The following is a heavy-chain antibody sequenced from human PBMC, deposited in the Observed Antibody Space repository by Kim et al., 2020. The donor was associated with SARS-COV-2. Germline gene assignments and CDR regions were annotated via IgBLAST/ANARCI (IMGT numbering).Heavy chain of an antibody. CDR3: ARRDYYHYGTDV. V-gene: IGHV4-39*01. Sequence: SETLSLTYTVSGGSISRSSYYWDWIRQPPGKGLEWIGNIYYTGGTYYNPSLKSRVTISVDTSKNQFSLKLSSVTAADTAMYYCARRDYYHYGTDVWGQGT. CDR1: GGSISRSSYY. CDR2: IYYTGGT. J-gene: IGHJ6*02.